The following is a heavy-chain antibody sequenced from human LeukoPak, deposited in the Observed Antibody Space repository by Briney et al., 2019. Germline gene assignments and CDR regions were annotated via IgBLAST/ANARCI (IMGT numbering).Heavy chain of an antibody. D-gene: IGHD1-26*01. Sequence: GGSLRLSFAASGFTFSSYSMNWVRQAPGKGLEWVSHITASGTAMFYADSVKGRFTISRDNAKNSLYLQMNSLRDEDTAVYYCASSGSYRFDYWGQGTLVTVSS. CDR2: ITASGTAM. CDR1: GFTFSSYS. J-gene: IGHJ4*02. CDR3: ASSGSYRFDY. V-gene: IGHV3-48*02.